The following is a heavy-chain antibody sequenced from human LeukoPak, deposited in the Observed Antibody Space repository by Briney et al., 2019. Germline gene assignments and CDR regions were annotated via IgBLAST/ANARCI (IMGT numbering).Heavy chain of an antibody. CDR2: ISYSGST. CDR1: GDSISNYY. D-gene: IGHD6-19*01. Sequence: PSETLSLTCTVSGDSISNYYWSWIRQPPGEGLEWIGYISYSGSTNYSPSLKSRVTISVDTSKNQFSLKLTSVTAADTAVYYCARTPFSSAWYALDWYFDLWGRGTLVTVSS. V-gene: IGHV4-59*01. J-gene: IGHJ2*01. CDR3: ARTPFSSAWYALDWYFDL.